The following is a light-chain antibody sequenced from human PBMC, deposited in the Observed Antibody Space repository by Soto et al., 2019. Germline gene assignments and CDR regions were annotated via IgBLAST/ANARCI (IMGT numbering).Light chain of an antibody. CDR2: DAS. J-gene: IGKJ1*01. CDR3: QQYNSYSSRT. CDR1: QSISSW. V-gene: IGKV1-5*01. Sequence: DIQMTQSPSTLSASVGDRVTITCRASQSISSWLAWYQQKPGKAPKLLIYDASSLESGVPSRFSGSGSGTEFTLTLSSLQPDDFATYYCQQYNSYSSRTFGQGTKVEIK.